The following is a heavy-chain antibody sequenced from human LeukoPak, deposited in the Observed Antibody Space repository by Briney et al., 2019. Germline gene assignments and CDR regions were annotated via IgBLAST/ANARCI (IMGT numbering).Heavy chain of an antibody. CDR3: ARNYGSGSLGFDY. J-gene: IGHJ4*02. V-gene: IGHV4-59*01. CDR1: GGSISSYY. Sequence: SETLSLTCTVSGGSISSYYWSWIRQPPGKGLEWIGYIYYSGSTNYNPSLKSRVTISVDTSKTQFSLKLSSVTAADTAVYYCARNYGSGSLGFDYWGQGTLVTVSS. CDR2: IYYSGST. D-gene: IGHD3-10*01.